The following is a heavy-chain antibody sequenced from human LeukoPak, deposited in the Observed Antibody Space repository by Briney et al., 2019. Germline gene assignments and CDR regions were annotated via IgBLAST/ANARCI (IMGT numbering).Heavy chain of an antibody. Sequence: ASVKVSCKASGYTFTSYAMHWVRQAPGQRLEWMGWINAGNGNTKYSQEFQGRVTITRDTSASTAYMELSSLRSEDMAVYYCARGGTRLRFLEWLFVDYMDVWGKGTTVTVSS. D-gene: IGHD3-3*01. CDR1: GYTFTSYA. J-gene: IGHJ6*03. CDR2: INAGNGNT. CDR3: ARGGTRLRFLEWLFVDYMDV. V-gene: IGHV1-3*03.